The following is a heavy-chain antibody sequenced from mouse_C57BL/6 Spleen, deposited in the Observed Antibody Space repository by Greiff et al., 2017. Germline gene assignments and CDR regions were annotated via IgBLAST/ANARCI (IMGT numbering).Heavy chain of an antibody. CDR2: IRSKSSNYAT. J-gene: IGHJ4*01. CDR3: VRDSFYYYGSSYDYAMDY. D-gene: IGHD1-1*01. CDR1: GFTFNTYA. V-gene: IGHV10-3*01. Sequence: DVHLVESGGGLVQPKGSLKLSCAASGFTFNTYAMHWVRQAPGKGLEWVARIRSKSSNYATYYADSVKDRFTISRDDSQSMLYLQMNNLKTEDTAMYYCVRDSFYYYGSSYDYAMDYWGQGTSVTVSS.